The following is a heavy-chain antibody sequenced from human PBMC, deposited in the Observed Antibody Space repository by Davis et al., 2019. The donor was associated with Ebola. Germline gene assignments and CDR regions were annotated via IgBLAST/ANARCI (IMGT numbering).Heavy chain of an antibody. D-gene: IGHD5-24*01. V-gene: IGHV4-31*03. CDR2: IYYSGST. Sequence: MPSETLSLTCTVSGGSISSGGYYWSWIRQHPGKGLEWIGYIYYSGSTDYNPSLESRVTMSVDTSKNQFSLKLSSLTAADTAVYYCARGEMATIYYYYGMDVWGQGTTVTVSS. J-gene: IGHJ6*02. CDR1: GGSISSGGYY. CDR3: ARGEMATIYYYYGMDV.